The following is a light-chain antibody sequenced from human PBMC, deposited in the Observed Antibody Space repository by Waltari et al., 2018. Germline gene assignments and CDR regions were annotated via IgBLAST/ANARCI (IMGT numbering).Light chain of an antibody. CDR2: DTS. J-gene: IGKJ3*01. CDR1: QSDSRF. Sequence: EIVLTQSPATLSLSPGERPTLSCRARQSDSRFLACYQQKPGQAPRLIIYDTSNRATGIPARFSGSGSGTDFTLTISSLEPEDFAVYYCQRRGHWPPDATFGPGTRVDNK. CDR3: QRRGHWPPDAT. V-gene: IGKV3-11*01.